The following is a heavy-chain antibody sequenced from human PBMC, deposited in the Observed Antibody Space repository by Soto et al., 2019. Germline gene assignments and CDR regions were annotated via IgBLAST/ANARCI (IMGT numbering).Heavy chain of an antibody. D-gene: IGHD2-15*01. Sequence: GGSLRLSCAASGFTFDDYTMHWVRQAPGKGLEWVSLISSDGSSTYYADSVKGRFTISRDNAKNSLYLQMNSLRAEDTAVYYCARDRGCSGGSCYYYYYYMDVWGKGTTVTVSS. CDR2: ISSDGSST. CDR1: GFTFDDYT. J-gene: IGHJ6*03. CDR3: ARDRGCSGGSCYYYYYYMDV. V-gene: IGHV3-43*01.